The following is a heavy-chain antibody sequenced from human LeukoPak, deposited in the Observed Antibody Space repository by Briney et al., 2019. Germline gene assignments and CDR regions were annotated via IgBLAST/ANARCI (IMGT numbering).Heavy chain of an antibody. Sequence: ASVKVSCKASGYTFTSYDISWVRQAPGQGLEWMGWISAYNGNTNYAQKLQGRVTMTTDTSTSTAYMELRSLRSDDTAVYYCARDGGVPAAMWRIFDYWGQGTLVTVSS. D-gene: IGHD2-2*01. CDR2: ISAYNGNT. V-gene: IGHV1-18*01. CDR1: GYTFTSYD. J-gene: IGHJ4*02. CDR3: ARDGGVPAAMWRIFDY.